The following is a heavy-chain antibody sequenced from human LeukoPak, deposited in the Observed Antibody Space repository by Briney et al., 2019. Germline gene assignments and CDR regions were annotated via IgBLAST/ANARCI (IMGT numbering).Heavy chain of an antibody. CDR3: AKGLRGYSYGYQVY. D-gene: IGHD5-18*01. V-gene: IGHV3-30*02. Sequence: GGSLRLSCAASGFTFSSYGMHWVRQAPGKGLEWVAFIRYDGSNKYYADSVKGRFTISRDNSKNTLYLQMNSLRAEDTAVYYCAKGLRGYSYGYQVYWGQGTQVSVSS. J-gene: IGHJ4*02. CDR1: GFTFSSYG. CDR2: IRYDGSNK.